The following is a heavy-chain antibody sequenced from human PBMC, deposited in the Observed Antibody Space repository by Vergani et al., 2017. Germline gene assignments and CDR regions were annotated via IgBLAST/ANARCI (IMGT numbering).Heavy chain of an antibody. D-gene: IGHD4-11*01. CDR2: INPRSGGT. V-gene: IGHV1-2*02. CDR3: ARARHDYSSPYYFYYMDV. J-gene: IGHJ6*03. Sequence: QVQLVQSGAEVKKPGASVRVSCKASGFTFTSYHIHWVRQAPGQGLEWMGWINPRSGGTNFAQKFQGRVTVTRDTSIRTAYMELSGLRSDDTAVYYCARARHDYSSPYYFYYMDVWGKGTTVTVSS. CDR1: GFTFTSYH.